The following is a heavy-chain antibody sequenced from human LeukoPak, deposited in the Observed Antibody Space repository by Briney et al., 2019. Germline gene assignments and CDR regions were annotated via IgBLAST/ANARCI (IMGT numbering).Heavy chain of an antibody. D-gene: IGHD1-26*01. CDR2: ISWNSGSI. J-gene: IGHJ4*01. CDR3: AKAVGAIKGPFDY. Sequence: GGSLRLSCAASGFTFDDYAMHWVRQAPGKGLEWVSGISWNSGSIGYADSVKGRFTISRDNAKNSLYLQMNSLRAEDTALYYCAKAVGAIKGPFDYWGQEPWSPSPQ. V-gene: IGHV3-9*01. CDR1: GFTFDDYA.